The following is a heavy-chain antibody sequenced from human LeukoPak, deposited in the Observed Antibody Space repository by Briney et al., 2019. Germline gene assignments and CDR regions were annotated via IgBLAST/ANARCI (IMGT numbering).Heavy chain of an antibody. CDR1: GFTFNTYG. J-gene: IGHJ3*02. CDR3: ATPTTVTTDI. V-gene: IGHV3-23*01. D-gene: IGHD4-17*01. CDR2: ISGSGGAT. Sequence: GGSLRLSCAASGFTFNTYGMSWVRQAPGEGLEWVSGISGSGGATYYAGSVKGRFTISRDNSKNTLYLQMNSLRAEDTAVYYCATPTTVTTDIWGQGTMVTVSS.